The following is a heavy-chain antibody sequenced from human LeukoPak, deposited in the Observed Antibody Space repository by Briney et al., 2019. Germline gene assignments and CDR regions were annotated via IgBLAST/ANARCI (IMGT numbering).Heavy chain of an antibody. CDR2: INPSGGST. Sequence: GASVKVSCKASGYTFTGYYMHWVRQAPGQGLEWMGVINPSGGSTSYAQKFQGRVTMTRDMSTSTVYMELSSLRSEDTAVYYCARRPIFGVVIDYFDYWGQGTLVTVSS. CDR1: GYTFTGYY. D-gene: IGHD3-3*01. J-gene: IGHJ4*02. CDR3: ARRPIFGVVIDYFDY. V-gene: IGHV1-46*01.